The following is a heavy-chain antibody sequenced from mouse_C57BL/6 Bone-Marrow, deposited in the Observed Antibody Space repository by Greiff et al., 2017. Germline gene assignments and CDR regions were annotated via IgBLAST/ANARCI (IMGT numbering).Heavy chain of an antibody. J-gene: IGHJ2*01. Sequence: VQLQQSVAELVRPGASVKLSCTASGFNIKNTYMHWVKQRPEQGLEWIGRIDPANGNTKYAPKFPGKATITADTSSNPAYLQLSSLTSEDTAIYYCARRGIYYDYDYYFDYWGQGTTLTVSS. CDR1: GFNIKNTY. CDR2: IDPANGNT. V-gene: IGHV14-3*01. CDR3: ARRGIYYDYDYYFDY. D-gene: IGHD2-4*01.